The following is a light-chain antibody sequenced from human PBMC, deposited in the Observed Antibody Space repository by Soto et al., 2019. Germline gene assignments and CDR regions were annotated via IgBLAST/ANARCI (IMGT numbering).Light chain of an antibody. CDR2: YAS. V-gene: IGKV1-8*01. J-gene: IGKJ4*01. Sequence: AIRMTQSPSSFSASTGVNVTITCRASQGIGNSLAWYQQKPGEAPNLLIYYASTLQSGVPARFSGSGSGSDFTLTIPSLQYEDFATYYCQHYYNYPLTVGGGTKVEIK. CDR1: QGIGNS. CDR3: QHYYNYPLT.